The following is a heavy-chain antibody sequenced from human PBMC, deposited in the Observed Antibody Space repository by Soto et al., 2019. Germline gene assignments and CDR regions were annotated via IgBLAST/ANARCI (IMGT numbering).Heavy chain of an antibody. CDR1: GFTISGKKY. CDR3: ATWHEREHAYDV. Sequence: DVQLVESGGGLIQPGESLRLSCAAFGFTISGKKYVAWVRQAPGKGLEWVSALYDLDGSFYAASVKGRFITSSDSSKTTVYLQMNDLRSDDTAVYYCATWHEREHAYDVWGQGTTVTVSS. CDR2: LYDLDGS. J-gene: IGHJ3*01. V-gene: IGHV3-53*01. D-gene: IGHD1-1*01.